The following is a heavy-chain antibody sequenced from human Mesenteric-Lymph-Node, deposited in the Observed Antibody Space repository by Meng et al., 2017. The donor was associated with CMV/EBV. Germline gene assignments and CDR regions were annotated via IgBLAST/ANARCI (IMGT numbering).Heavy chain of an antibody. D-gene: IGHD2-2*01. CDR2: ISSSGRYI. CDR3: AKSLAPDRDWFDS. V-gene: IGHV3-21*01. CDR1: GITFSSSS. Sequence: ASGITFSSSSMNWVRQAPGKGLEWVSSISSSGRYIYYADSMKGRFTISRDNAKNSVYLQMNTLRAEDTAVYYCAKSLAPDRDWFDSWGQGALVTVSS. J-gene: IGHJ5*01.